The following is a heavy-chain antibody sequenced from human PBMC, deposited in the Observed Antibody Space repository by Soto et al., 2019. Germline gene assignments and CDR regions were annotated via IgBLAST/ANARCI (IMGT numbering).Heavy chain of an antibody. CDR2: IYYSGST. Sequence: SETLSLTCTVSGGSISSGGYYWSWIRQHPGKGLEWIGYIYYSGSTYYNPSLKSRVTISVDTSKNQFSLKLSSVTAADTAVYYCARFGGIAARKGPYPAYYFDYWGQGTLVTVSS. CDR1: GGSISSGGYY. CDR3: ARFGGIAARKGPYPAYYFDY. D-gene: IGHD6-6*01. V-gene: IGHV4-31*03. J-gene: IGHJ4*02.